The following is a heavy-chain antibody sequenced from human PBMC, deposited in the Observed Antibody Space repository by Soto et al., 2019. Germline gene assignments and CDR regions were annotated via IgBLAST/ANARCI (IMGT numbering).Heavy chain of an antibody. CDR1: GYSFTSYW. CDR3: ARSLNAYDSSGYYYDAFDI. J-gene: IGHJ3*02. CDR2: IYPGDSDT. Sequence: GESLKISCKGSGYSFTSYWIGWVRQMPGKGLEWMGIIYPGDSDTRYSPSFQGQVTISADKSISTAYLQWSSLKASDTAMYYCARSLNAYDSSGYYYDAFDIWGQGTMVTV. V-gene: IGHV5-51*01. D-gene: IGHD3-22*01.